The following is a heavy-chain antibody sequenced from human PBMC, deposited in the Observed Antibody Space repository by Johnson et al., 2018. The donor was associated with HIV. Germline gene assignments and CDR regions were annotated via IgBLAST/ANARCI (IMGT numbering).Heavy chain of an antibody. V-gene: IGHV3-30*04. D-gene: IGHD6-13*01. CDR2: ISYDGSNK. CDR3: TTWYSLVSGAFDI. J-gene: IGHJ3*02. Sequence: MQLVESGGGVVQPGMFVRLSCAASGFTFSSYAMHWVRQAPGKWLEWVAVISYDGSNKYYADSVKGRFTISRDDSKNTLYLQMNSLKTEDTAVYYCTTWYSLVSGAFDIWGQGTMVTVSS. CDR1: GFTFSSYA.